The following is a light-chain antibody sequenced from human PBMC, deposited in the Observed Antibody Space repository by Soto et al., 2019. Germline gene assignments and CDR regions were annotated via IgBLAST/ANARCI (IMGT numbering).Light chain of an antibody. CDR3: SSYTSSSTLV. CDR1: SSDVGGYNY. CDR2: DVS. V-gene: IGLV2-14*01. J-gene: IGLJ2*01. Sequence: QSALTQPASVSGSPGQSNTISCTGTSSDVGGYNYVSWHQQHPGKAPKLMIYDVSKRPSGVSNRFSGSKSGNTASLTISVLQAEDEADYYCSSYTSSSTLVFGGGTKLTVL.